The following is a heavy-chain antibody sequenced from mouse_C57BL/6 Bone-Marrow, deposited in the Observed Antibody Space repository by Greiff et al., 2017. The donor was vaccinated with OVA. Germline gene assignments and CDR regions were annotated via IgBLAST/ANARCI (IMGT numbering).Heavy chain of an antibody. CDR2: ISNGGGST. D-gene: IGHD2-5*01. J-gene: IGHJ4*01. CDR1: GFTFSDYY. Sequence: EVQVVESGGGLVQPGGSLKLSCAASGFTFSDYYMYWVRQTPEKRLEWVAYISNGGGSTYYPDTVKGRFTISRDNAKNTLYLQMSRLKSEDTAMYYCARQDYSNYVYAMDYWGQGTSVTVSS. CDR3: ARQDYSNYVYAMDY. V-gene: IGHV5-12*01.